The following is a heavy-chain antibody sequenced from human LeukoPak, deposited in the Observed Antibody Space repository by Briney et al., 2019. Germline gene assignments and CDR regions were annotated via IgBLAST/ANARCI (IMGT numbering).Heavy chain of an antibody. CDR3: RVTTNVSNYIDV. Sequence: SQTLSLTCTVSGASVSSGGYYWSWVRQTPGKGLEWIGYTYHSGSPFHNPSLKGRATISLDSSRNQFSLKLTSVTAADTAVYYCRVTTNVSNYIDVWGKGTTAIVSS. V-gene: IGHV4-30-2*01. CDR2: TYHSGSP. CDR1: GASVSSGGYY. D-gene: IGHD2/OR15-2a*01. J-gene: IGHJ6*03.